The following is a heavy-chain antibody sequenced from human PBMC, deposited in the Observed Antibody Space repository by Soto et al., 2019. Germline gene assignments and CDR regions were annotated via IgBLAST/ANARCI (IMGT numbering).Heavy chain of an antibody. CDR3: ARERGVGASMVRGVRWFDP. D-gene: IGHD3-10*01. CDR1: GASITSGGYY. J-gene: IGHJ5*02. Sequence: QVQLQESGPGLVKPSQTLSLACTVSGASITSGGYYWTWIRQHPGKGLEWIGYIYHTGETGYNASLKSRITISVDTSKNQFSLNLSSVTAADTAFYYCARERGVGASMVRGVRWFDPWGQGTLVTVSS. V-gene: IGHV4-31*03. CDR2: IYHTGET.